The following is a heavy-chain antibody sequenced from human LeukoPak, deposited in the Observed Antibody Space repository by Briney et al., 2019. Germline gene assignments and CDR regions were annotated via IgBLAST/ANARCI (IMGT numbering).Heavy chain of an antibody. CDR3: ARKYYYDSSGYPY. V-gene: IGHV1-2*02. D-gene: IGHD3-22*01. CDR1: GYTFTGYY. J-gene: IGHJ4*02. CDR2: INPNSGGT. Sequence: ASVKVSCKASGYTFTGYYMHWERHAPGQGLGWMGWINPNSGGTNYAQKFPGRVTMTRDTAISTAYMELSRLRSDDTAEYYCARKYYYDSSGYPYWGQGTLVTVSS.